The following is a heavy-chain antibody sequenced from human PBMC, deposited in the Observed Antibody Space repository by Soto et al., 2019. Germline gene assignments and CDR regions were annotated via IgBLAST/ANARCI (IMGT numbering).Heavy chain of an antibody. D-gene: IGHD1-26*01. V-gene: IGHV4-59*01. CDR3: ARGSPGYYGMDV. J-gene: IGHJ6*02. CDR2: IYYSGST. Sequence: SETLSLTCTVSGGSISSYYWSWIRQPPGKGLEWIGYIYYSGSTNYNPSLKSRITISVDTSKNQFSLKLSSVTAADTAVYYCARGSPGYYGMDVWGQGTTVTVSS. CDR1: GGSISSYY.